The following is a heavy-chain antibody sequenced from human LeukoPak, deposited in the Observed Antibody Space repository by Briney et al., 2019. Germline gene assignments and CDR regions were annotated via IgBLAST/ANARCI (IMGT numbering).Heavy chain of an antibody. J-gene: IGHJ4*02. D-gene: IGHD6-6*01. CDR1: GFTFSNYA. V-gene: IGHV3-64*01. CDR2: ISTDGGGT. CDR3: ARYSDSSYTD. Sequence: PGGSLRLSCAASGFTFSNYAMHWVRQAPGKGLEYVSAISTDGGGTYYANSVKGRFTISRDNSKNTLYFQMDSLRGDDMAVYYCARYSDSSYTDWGQGTLVTVSS.